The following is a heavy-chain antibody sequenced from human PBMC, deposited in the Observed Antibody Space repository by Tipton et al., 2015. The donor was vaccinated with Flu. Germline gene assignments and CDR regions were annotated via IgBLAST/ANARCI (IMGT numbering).Heavy chain of an antibody. Sequence: LTCTVSGGSLSSFYWSWIRQPAGKGLEYIGRIYSSGSTTYNPSFKSRVSMSIDASKSQFSLNLNSVTAADTAMYYCARGSGSGTHVMFDYWGQGTLVTVSS. CDR3: ARGSGSGTHVMFDY. CDR2: IYSSGST. D-gene: IGHD3-10*01. CDR1: GGSLSSFY. V-gene: IGHV4-4*07. J-gene: IGHJ4*02.